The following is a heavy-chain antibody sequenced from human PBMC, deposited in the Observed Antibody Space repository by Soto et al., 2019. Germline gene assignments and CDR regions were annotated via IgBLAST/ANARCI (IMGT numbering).Heavy chain of an antibody. CDR2: ISGSGGVT. CDR3: ARTTVTRINYFDY. J-gene: IGHJ4*02. D-gene: IGHD4-17*01. V-gene: IGHV3-23*01. CDR1: GFTFSSYA. Sequence: EVQLLESGGGLVQPAGSLRLSCAASGFTFSSYAMSWVRQAPGKGLDWVSAISGSGGVTYYEDSVKGRFTITRDNSKNTLYLQMNSLRAEATAVYYCARTTVTRINYFDYWGQGTLVTVSS.